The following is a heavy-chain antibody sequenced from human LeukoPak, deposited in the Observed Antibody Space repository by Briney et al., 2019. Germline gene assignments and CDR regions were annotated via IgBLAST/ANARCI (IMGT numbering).Heavy chain of an antibody. Sequence: ASVKVSCKASGYTFTTHGISWVRQAPGQGLEWMGWISTYNGNTNYAQKLQGRVTMTKDTSTSTVYMELSSLRSEDTAVYYCARGGGRGHYYGSSPNSEPPLYWGQGTLVTVSS. CDR3: ARGGGRGHYYGSSPNSEPPLY. D-gene: IGHD3-10*01. CDR2: ISTYNGNT. CDR1: GYTFTTHG. V-gene: IGHV1-18*01. J-gene: IGHJ4*02.